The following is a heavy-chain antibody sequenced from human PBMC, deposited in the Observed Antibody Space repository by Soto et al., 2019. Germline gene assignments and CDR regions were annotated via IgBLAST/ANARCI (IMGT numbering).Heavy chain of an antibody. J-gene: IGHJ4*02. CDR1: GFTFSSYA. CDR3: AKGRAYQLLWDY. D-gene: IGHD2-2*01. Sequence: EVQLLESGGGLVQPGGSLRLSCAASGFTFSSYAMSWVRQAPGKGLEWVPAISGSGGSTYYADSVKGRFTISRDNSKNTLYLQMNSLRAEDTAVYYCAKGRAYQLLWDYWGQGTLVTVSS. CDR2: ISGSGGST. V-gene: IGHV3-23*01.